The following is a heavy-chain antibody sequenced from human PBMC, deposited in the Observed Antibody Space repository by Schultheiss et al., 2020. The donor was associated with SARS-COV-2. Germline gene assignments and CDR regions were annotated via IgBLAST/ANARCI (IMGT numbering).Heavy chain of an antibody. Sequence: SETLSLTCTVSGGSVSSGSYYWSWIRQPPGKGLEWIGYIYYSGSTNYNPSLKSRVTISVDTSKNQFSLKLSSVTAADTAVYYCARGHCSGGSCYSSDWFDPWGQGTLVTVSS. CDR3: ARGHCSGGSCYSSDWFDP. V-gene: IGHV4-61*01. J-gene: IGHJ5*02. CDR1: GGSVSSGSYY. CDR2: IYYSGST. D-gene: IGHD2-15*01.